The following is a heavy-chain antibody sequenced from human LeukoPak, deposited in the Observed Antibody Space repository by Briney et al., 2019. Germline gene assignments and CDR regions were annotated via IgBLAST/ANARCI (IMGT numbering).Heavy chain of an antibody. CDR1: GDSITRYY. CDR3: ARGPCASTSCYDFPYYYMDV. CDR2: FYASGNT. D-gene: IGHD2-2*01. Sequence: PSETLSLTCTVSGDSITRYYWSWIRQPAGKGLEWIGRFYASGNTNYNPSLKSRVTMSVDTSKNQFSLDLRSVTAADTAVYYCARGPCASTSCYDFPYYYMDVWGKGTTVTVSS. V-gene: IGHV4-4*07. J-gene: IGHJ6*03.